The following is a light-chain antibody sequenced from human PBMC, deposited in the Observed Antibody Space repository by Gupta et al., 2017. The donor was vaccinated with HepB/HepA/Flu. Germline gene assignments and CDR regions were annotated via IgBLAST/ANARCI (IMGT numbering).Light chain of an antibody. Sequence: DIQVTQSPSTLSASVGDRVTITCRASPSSYNYLAWYQKRPGKAPNLLIYKASSLQIGVPSRFSGSGSGTDFTLTISSLQPDDYATYYCQQYNSFPWTFGQGTKVDI. CDR1: PSSYNY. CDR3: QQYNSFPWT. V-gene: IGKV1-5*03. J-gene: IGKJ1*01. CDR2: KAS.